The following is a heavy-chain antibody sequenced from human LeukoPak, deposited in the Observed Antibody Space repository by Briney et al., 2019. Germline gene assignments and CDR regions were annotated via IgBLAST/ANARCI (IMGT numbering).Heavy chain of an antibody. D-gene: IGHD3-3*01. J-gene: IGHJ5*02. Sequence: SETLSLTCAVYGGSFSGYYWSWIRQPPGKGLEWIGEINHSGSTNYNPSLKSRVTISVDTSKNQFSLKLSPVTAADTAVYYCARVLRPRYYDFWSGYYRDGFDPWGQGTLVTVSS. CDR2: INHSGST. CDR1: GGSFSGYY. V-gene: IGHV4-34*01. CDR3: ARVLRPRYYDFWSGYYRDGFDP.